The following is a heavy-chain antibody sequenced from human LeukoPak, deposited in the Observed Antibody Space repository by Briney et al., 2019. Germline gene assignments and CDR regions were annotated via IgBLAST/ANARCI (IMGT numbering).Heavy chain of an antibody. Sequence: SETLSLTCAVYGGSFSGYYWSWIRQPPGKGLEWIGEINHSGSTNYDPSLKSRVTISVGKSKNQFSLKLSSVTAADTAVYYCARGSGPFDYWGQGTLVTVSS. CDR2: INHSGST. V-gene: IGHV4-34*01. J-gene: IGHJ4*02. CDR1: GGSFSGYY. CDR3: ARGSGPFDY.